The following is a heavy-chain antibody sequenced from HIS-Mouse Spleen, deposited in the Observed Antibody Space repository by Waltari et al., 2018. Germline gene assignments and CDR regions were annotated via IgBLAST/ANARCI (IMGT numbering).Heavy chain of an antibody. CDR1: GFTFDDYA. V-gene: IGHV3-9*01. J-gene: IGHJ4*02. CDR2: ISWNRGSL. CDR3: AKDGRSLNY. Sequence: EVQLVESGGGLVQPGRSLRLSCAASGFTFDDYAMHWVRQAPGKGLEWVSGISWNRGSLGYADSVKGRFTISRDNAKNSLYLQMNSLRAEDTALYYCAKDGRSLNYWGQGTLVTVSS.